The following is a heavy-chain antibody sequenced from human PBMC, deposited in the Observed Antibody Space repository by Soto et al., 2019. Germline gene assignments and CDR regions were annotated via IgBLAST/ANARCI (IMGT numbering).Heavy chain of an antibody. D-gene: IGHD3-16*01. CDR2: LYFSGSN. CDR1: GGSISGGGYY. Sequence: SDTLSLTCTVSGGSISGGGYYWSWIRQHPGKGVEVVGYLYFSGSNYYNSSLQRRLTLSVDTSQTQFSLELSSVTAADTAVYYCARVYTYGYLDXWGQGTTVTVS. V-gene: IGHV4-31*03. CDR3: ARVYTYGYLDX. J-gene: IGHJ6*02.